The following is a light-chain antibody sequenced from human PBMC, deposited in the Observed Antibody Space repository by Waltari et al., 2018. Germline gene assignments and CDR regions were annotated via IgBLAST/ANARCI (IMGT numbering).Light chain of an antibody. V-gene: IGLV2-14*03. Sequence: QSALTQPASVSGSPGQSITISCTGPSDDIGAYSYVTWYHQRPGKVPKLIIYDLTERPSGVSNRFSGSKSGSTASLTVSGLQAEDEGLFYCSAYTSRGTLKFGGGTRVTVL. J-gene: IGLJ2*01. CDR1: SDDIGAYSY. CDR2: DLT. CDR3: SAYTSRGTLK.